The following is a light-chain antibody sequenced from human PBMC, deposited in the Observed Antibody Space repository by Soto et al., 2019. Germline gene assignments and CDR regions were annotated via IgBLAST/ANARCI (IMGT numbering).Light chain of an antibody. CDR3: QSYDSSLSGYV. V-gene: IGLV1-40*01. Sequence: QAVVTRPPSVSGAPGQRVTISCTGSSSNIGAGYDVHWYQQLPGTAPKLLIYRNTNRPSGVPDRFSGSKSGTSASLAITGLQAEDEADYYCQSYDSSLSGYVFGIGTKLTVL. CDR2: RNT. CDR1: SSNIGAGYD. J-gene: IGLJ1*01.